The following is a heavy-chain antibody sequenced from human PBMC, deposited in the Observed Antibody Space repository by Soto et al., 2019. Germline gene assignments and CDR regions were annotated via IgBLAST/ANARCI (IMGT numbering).Heavy chain of an antibody. D-gene: IGHD6-19*01. CDR3: ARDHSSGWWVFDY. CDR1: GYAFTSYG. CDR2: ISAYNGNT. J-gene: IGHJ4*02. Sequence: ASVKVSCKASGYAFTSYGISWVRKATGQGLEWMGWISAYNGNTNYAQKLQGRVTMTTDTSTSTAYMELRSLRSDDTAVYYCARDHSSGWWVFDYWGQGTLVTVSS. V-gene: IGHV1-18*01.